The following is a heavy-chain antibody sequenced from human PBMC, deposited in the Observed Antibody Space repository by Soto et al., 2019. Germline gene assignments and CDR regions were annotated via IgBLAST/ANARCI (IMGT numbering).Heavy chain of an antibody. V-gene: IGHV1-69*02. CDR1: GDTFNFYS. Sequence: QVQLVQSGAEVKRPGSSVKVSCKASGDTFNFYSINWVRQAPGLGLEWMGRVNPIVSMSNYAQKFHGRVTMTADKSTSTADIELSSLRSEATAIYYCASSYGSGYRAFDYWGQGALVTVSS. J-gene: IGHJ4*02. CDR2: VNPIVSMS. D-gene: IGHD3-10*01. CDR3: ASSYGSGYRAFDY.